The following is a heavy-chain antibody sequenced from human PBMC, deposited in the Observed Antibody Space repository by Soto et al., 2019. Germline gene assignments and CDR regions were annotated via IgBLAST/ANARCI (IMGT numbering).Heavy chain of an antibody. Sequence: APGKGLEWVSAISGSGGSTYYADSVKGRFTISRXXXXXXXXXQMXSXXXXXXXXYYCAKDFVYDSSGXLPYFDYWGQGTLVTVSS. D-gene: IGHD3-22*01. CDR3: AKDFVYDSSGXLPYFDY. J-gene: IGHJ4*02. CDR2: ISGSGGST. V-gene: IGHV3-23*01.